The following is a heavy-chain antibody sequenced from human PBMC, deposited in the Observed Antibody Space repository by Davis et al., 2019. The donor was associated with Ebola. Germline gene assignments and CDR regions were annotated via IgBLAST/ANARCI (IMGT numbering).Heavy chain of an antibody. D-gene: IGHD5-24*01. CDR1: GFTFSSYS. V-gene: IGHV3-21*04. CDR2: ISSSSSYI. Sequence: GESLKISCAASGFTFSSYSMNWVRQAPGKGLEWVSSISSSSSYIYYADSVKGRFTISRDNAKNSLYLQMNSLRAEDTAVYYCAREGGFNIDSWGQGTLVTVSS. CDR3: AREGGFNIDS. J-gene: IGHJ4*02.